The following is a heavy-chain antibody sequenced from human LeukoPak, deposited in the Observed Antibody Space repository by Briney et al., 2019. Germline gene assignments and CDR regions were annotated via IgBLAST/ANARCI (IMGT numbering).Heavy chain of an antibody. D-gene: IGHD3-10*01. Sequence: GVLRLSCAASGFTFSSYAMSWVRQAPGKGLEWVSAISGSGGSTYYADSVKGRFTISRDNSKNTLYLQMNSLRAEDTAVYYCAKDGWFGEWANYYFDYWGQGTLVTVSS. J-gene: IGHJ4*02. CDR1: GFTFSSYA. V-gene: IGHV3-23*01. CDR2: ISGSGGST. CDR3: AKDGWFGEWANYYFDY.